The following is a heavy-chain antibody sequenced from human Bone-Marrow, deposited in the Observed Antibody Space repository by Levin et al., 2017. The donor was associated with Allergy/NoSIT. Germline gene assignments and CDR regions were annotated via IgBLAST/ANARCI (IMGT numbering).Heavy chain of an antibody. J-gene: IGHJ4*02. Sequence: SQTLSLTCAVYGGPFSGYYWSWIRQPPGKGLEWIGEINHSESTNYNPSLKSRVTVSVDTPKNQFSLKLTSVTAADTAVYYCARALSYCGGDCTYYFDYWGQGTLVTVSS. V-gene: IGHV4-34*01. CDR1: GGPFSGYY. CDR2: INHSEST. CDR3: ARALSYCGGDCTYYFDY. D-gene: IGHD2-21*02.